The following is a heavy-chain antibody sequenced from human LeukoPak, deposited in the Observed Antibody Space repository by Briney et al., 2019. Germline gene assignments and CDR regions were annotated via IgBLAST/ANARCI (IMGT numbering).Heavy chain of an antibody. Sequence: SETLSLTCTVSGGSISSYYWSWVRQPPGKGLEWIGYIYYSGSTNYNPSLKSRVTISVDTSKNQFSLKLSSVTAADTAVYYCARDVPGLYYFDYWGQGTLVTVSS. CDR3: ARDVPGLYYFDY. CDR2: IYYSGST. J-gene: IGHJ4*02. V-gene: IGHV4-59*01. CDR1: GGSISSYY.